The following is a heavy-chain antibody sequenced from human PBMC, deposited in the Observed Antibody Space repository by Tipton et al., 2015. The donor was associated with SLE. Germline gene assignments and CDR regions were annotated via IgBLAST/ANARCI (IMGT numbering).Heavy chain of an antibody. D-gene: IGHD3-10*01. J-gene: IGHJ3*02. V-gene: IGHV4-4*08. Sequence: TLSLTCSVSGVSIRSHYWAWIRQSPGKGLEWIVSTYNNDRTKYNPSLQSRVTVSVDTSKNQFSLQLSSVTVADTAVYYCARERLLWPRGNFDIWGQGIMVTVSA. CDR3: ARERLLWPRGNFDI. CDR2: TYNNDRT. CDR1: GVSIRSHY.